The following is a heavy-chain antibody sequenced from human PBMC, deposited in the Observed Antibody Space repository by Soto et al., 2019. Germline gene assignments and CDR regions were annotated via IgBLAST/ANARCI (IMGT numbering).Heavy chain of an antibody. CDR2: INPNSGGT. CDR1: GYTFTGYY. V-gene: IGHV1-2*02. J-gene: IGHJ4*02. CDR3: ARDLLGWELWYYFDY. D-gene: IGHD1-26*01. Sequence: ASVKVSCKASGYTFTGYYMHWVRQAPGQGLEWMGWINPNSGGTNYAQKLQGRVTMTTDTSTSTAYMELRSLRSDDTAVYYCARDLLGWELWYYFDYWGQGTLVTVSS.